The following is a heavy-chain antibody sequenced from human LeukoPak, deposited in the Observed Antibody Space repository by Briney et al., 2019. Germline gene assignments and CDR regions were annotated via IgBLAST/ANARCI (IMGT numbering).Heavy chain of an antibody. Sequence: PSETLSLTCTVSGGSISSYYWSWIRQPPGKGLEWIGYIYYSGSTNYNPSLKSRVTISVDTSKNQFSLKLSSVTAADTAVYYCARENKDTVVVPAATYFDYWGQGTLVTVSS. J-gene: IGHJ4*02. CDR2: IYYSGST. D-gene: IGHD2-2*01. CDR1: GGSISSYY. CDR3: ARENKDTVVVPAATYFDY. V-gene: IGHV4-59*01.